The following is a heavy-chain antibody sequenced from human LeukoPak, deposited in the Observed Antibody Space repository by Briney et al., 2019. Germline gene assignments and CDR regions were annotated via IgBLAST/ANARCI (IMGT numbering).Heavy chain of an antibody. CDR2: ISTDGTVT. V-gene: IGHV3-74*01. Sequence: PGGSLRLSCEASGLTLSPYWMHWVRQAPEKGLEWVSHISTDGTVTTYADSVKGRFTISRDNAKSTLYLQMNSLRAEDTAVYYCVRDSNLSFDYWGQGSLVTVSS. CDR3: VRDSNLSFDY. J-gene: IGHJ4*02. CDR1: GLTLSPYW. D-gene: IGHD2/OR15-2a*01.